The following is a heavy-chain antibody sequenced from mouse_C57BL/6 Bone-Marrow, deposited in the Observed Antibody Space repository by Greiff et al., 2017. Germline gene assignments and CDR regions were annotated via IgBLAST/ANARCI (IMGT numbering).Heavy chain of an antibody. Sequence: VQLQQSGPGLVAPSQSLSITCTVSGFSLTSYGVDWVRQSPGKGLEWLGVIWGVGSTNYNSALKSRLSISKDNSKSQVFLKMNSLQTDDTAMYYCATLYDYAWFAYWGQGTLVTVSA. V-gene: IGHV2-6*01. CDR2: IWGVGST. CDR1: GFSLTSYG. D-gene: IGHD2-4*01. CDR3: ATLYDYAWFAY. J-gene: IGHJ3*01.